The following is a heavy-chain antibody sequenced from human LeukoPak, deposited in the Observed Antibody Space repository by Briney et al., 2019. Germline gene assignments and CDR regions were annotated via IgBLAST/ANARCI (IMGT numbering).Heavy chain of an antibody. V-gene: IGHV3-7*01. Sequence: GGSLRLSCAASGFTLSSYWMSWVRQAPGKGLEWMANIKQDGSEKYYVDSVKGRFTISRDNAKNSLYLQMNSLRAEDTAVYYCAKQRYGGEDYWGQGTLVTVSS. D-gene: IGHD3-16*01. CDR2: IKQDGSEK. CDR1: GFTLSSYW. J-gene: IGHJ4*02. CDR3: AKQRYGGEDY.